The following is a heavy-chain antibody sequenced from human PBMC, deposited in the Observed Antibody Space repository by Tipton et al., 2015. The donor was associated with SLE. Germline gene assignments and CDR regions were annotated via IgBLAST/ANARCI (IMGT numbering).Heavy chain of an antibody. D-gene: IGHD4-11*01. CDR3: ARGPDYSNYYFYRMDV. J-gene: IGHJ6*02. CDR1: GGSINSYNW. V-gene: IGHV4-4*02. CDR2: IYHSGTT. Sequence: TLSLTCAVSGGSINSYNWWTWVRQPPGKGLEWIGEIYHSGTTNYNPSLKSLITISLDNSKNQFSLRLNSLTAADTDVYYCARGPDYSNYYFYRMDVWGQGTTVTVSS.